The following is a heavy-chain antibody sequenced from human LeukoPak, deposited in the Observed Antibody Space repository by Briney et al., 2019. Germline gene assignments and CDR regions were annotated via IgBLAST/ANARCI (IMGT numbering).Heavy chain of an antibody. V-gene: IGHV1-8*01. D-gene: IGHD2-21*02. Sequence: ASVKVSCKASGYTFTSYDINWVRQATGQGLEWMGWMNPNSGNTGYAQKFQGRVTMTRNTSISTAYMELSSLRSEDTAVYYCARGDPAYCGGDSYIPGGYYGMDVWSQGTAVTVSS. CDR2: MNPNSGNT. CDR3: ARGDPAYCGGDSYIPGGYYGMDV. CDR1: GYTFTSYD. J-gene: IGHJ6*02.